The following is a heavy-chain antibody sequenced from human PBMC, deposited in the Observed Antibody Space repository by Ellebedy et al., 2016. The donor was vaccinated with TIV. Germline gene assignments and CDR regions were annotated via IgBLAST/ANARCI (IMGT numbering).Heavy chain of an antibody. CDR1: GFTFSSYA. J-gene: IGHJ4*02. D-gene: IGHD3-22*01. CDR2: ISNTGSRT. Sequence: GESLKISCAASGFTFSSYAMSWVRQAPGKGLEWVSTISNTGSRTYYADSVEGRFIISRANSKKTLYLQMHSLRAEDTAVYYCAKGRGGGSDTSAPRYYFDYWGLGTLVTVSS. V-gene: IGHV3-23*01. CDR3: AKGRGGGSDTSAPRYYFDY.